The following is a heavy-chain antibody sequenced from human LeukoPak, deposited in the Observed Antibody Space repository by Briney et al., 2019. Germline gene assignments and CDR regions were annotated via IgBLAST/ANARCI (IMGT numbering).Heavy chain of an antibody. Sequence: SETLSLTCTVSGGSISSYYWSWIRQPPGKGLEWIGYIYYSGSTNYNPSLKSRVTISVDRSKNQFSLKLSSVTAADTAVYYCARAQDGGSGWSDNIDYWGQGTLVTVSS. CDR1: GGSISSYY. J-gene: IGHJ4*02. V-gene: IGHV4-59*12. D-gene: IGHD6-19*01. CDR2: IYYSGST. CDR3: ARAQDGGSGWSDNIDY.